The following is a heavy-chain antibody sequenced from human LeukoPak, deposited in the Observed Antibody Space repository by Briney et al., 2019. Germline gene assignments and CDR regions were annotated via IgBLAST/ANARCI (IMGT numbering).Heavy chain of an antibody. CDR2: INHSGST. Sequence: SETLSLTCAVFGGSFSGYYWSWIRQPPGRGLEWIGEINHSGSTNYNPSLKSRVTISVDTSKNQFSLKLSSVTAADTAVYYCATSGWYLLPGVYWGQGTLVTVSS. J-gene: IGHJ4*02. D-gene: IGHD6-19*01. CDR3: ATSGWYLLPGVY. V-gene: IGHV4-34*01. CDR1: GGSFSGYY.